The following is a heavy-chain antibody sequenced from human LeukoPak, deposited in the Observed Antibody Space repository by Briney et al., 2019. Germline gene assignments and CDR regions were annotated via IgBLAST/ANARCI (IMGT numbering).Heavy chain of an antibody. CDR2: ISGSGGST. V-gene: IGHV3-23*01. Sequence: PGGSLRLSCAASGFTFSSYAMSWVRHAPGKGLEWVSAISGSGGSTYYADSVKGRFTISRDNSKNTLYLQMNSLRAEDTAVYYCAKARRGVWDYLDYWGQGTLVTVYS. D-gene: IGHD1-14*01. J-gene: IGHJ4*02. CDR1: GFTFSSYA. CDR3: AKARRGVWDYLDY.